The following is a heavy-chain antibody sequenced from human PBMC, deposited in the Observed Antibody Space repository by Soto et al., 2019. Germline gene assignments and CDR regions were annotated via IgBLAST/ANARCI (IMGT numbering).Heavy chain of an antibody. D-gene: IGHD6-19*01. CDR2: IYHSGST. CDR3: ARDPSIAVATT. Sequence: SETLSLTCAVSGGSISSGGYSWSWIRQPPGKGLEWIGYIYHSGSTYYNPSLKSRVTMSVDKSKNQFSLKLSSVTAADTAVYFCARDPSIAVATTWGQGTLVTVSS. CDR1: GGSISSGGYS. J-gene: IGHJ5*02. V-gene: IGHV4-30-2*01.